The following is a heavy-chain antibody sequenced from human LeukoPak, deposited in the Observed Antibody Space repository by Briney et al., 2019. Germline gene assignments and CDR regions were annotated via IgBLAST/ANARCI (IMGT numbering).Heavy chain of an antibody. Sequence: PGGSLRLSCAASGFTFSNYTMSWIRQAPGKGLEWVSAISHTSEYTYHADSVKGRFTISRDNSKNTLYLQMNSLRAEDTAMYYCAKGSSAGRPYYFDYWGQGTLVTVSS. V-gene: IGHV3-23*01. CDR1: GFTFSNYT. J-gene: IGHJ4*02. CDR2: ISHTSEYT. CDR3: AKGSSAGRPYYFDY. D-gene: IGHD3-10*01.